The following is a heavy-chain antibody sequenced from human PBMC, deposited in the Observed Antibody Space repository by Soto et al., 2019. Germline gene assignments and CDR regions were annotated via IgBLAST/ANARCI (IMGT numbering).Heavy chain of an antibody. Sequence: GVPEEVVSKASGYTLTGYYMHWPRHEPGQGLEWMGWINPNSGGTNYAQKFQGWVTMTRDTSISTAYMELSRLRSDDTAAYYCARGVARGKSYYDSSGYYLLWGQGTLVTVSS. J-gene: IGHJ4*02. V-gene: IGHV1-2*04. D-gene: IGHD3-22*01. CDR2: INPNSGGT. CDR3: ARGVARGKSYYDSSGYYLL. CDR1: GYTLTGYY.